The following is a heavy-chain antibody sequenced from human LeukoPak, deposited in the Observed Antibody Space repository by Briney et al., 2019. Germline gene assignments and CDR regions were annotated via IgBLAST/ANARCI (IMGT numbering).Heavy chain of an antibody. J-gene: IGHJ4*02. Sequence: SETLSLTCTVSGGSISSADYYWSWIRQPPGKGLGWIGYGYYSGRTYYNPSLKSRLTISLDTSKNHFSLNLSSVTAADTAVYFCARDVRRRGASNYFDNWGQGTLVTVSS. CDR2: GYYSGRT. V-gene: IGHV4-30-4*08. CDR3: ARDVRRRGASNYFDN. D-gene: IGHD2-2*01. CDR1: GGSISSADYY.